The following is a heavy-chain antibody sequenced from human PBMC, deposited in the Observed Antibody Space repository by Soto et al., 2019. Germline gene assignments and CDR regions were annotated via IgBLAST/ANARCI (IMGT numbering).Heavy chain of an antibody. D-gene: IGHD6-6*01. Sequence: PSETLSLTCAVYGGSFSGYYWSWIRQPPGKGLEWIGEINHSGSTNYNPSLKSRVTISVDTSKNQFSLKLSSVTAADTAVYYCARGSGVSTIAARLSYFDYWGQGTLVTVSS. J-gene: IGHJ4*02. CDR3: ARGSGVSTIAARLSYFDY. CDR2: INHSGST. V-gene: IGHV4-34*01. CDR1: GGSFSGYY.